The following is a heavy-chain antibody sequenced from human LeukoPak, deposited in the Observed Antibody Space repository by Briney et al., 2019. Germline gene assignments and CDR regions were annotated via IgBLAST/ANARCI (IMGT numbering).Heavy chain of an antibody. CDR3: ARVCCGSYDYYYYYMDV. Sequence: SQTLSLTCTVSGGSISSGSYYWSWIRQPAGKGLEWIGRIYTSGSTNYNPSLKSRVTISVDTSKNQFSLKLSSVTAADTAVYYCARVCCGSYDYYYYYMDVWGKGTTVTVSS. CDR1: GGSISSGSYY. D-gene: IGHD1-26*01. CDR2: IYTSGST. J-gene: IGHJ6*03. V-gene: IGHV4-61*02.